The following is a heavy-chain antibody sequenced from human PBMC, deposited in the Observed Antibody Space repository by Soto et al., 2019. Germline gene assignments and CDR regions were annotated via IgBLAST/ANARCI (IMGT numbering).Heavy chain of an antibody. V-gene: IGHV3-30*03. J-gene: IGHJ4*02. CDR1: GFTFSSYG. CDR3: AQTPLGRYYTSNFDS. Sequence: QVQLVESGGGVVQPGRSLRVSCAASGFTFSSYGMHWVRQAPGKGLEWVAAISHDGGDIYYADSVKGRLTVSRDNTKSTLYLLMNSLRPEEPAVYYCAQTPLGRYYTSNFDSWGQGTLVTVSS. D-gene: IGHD3-10*01. CDR2: ISHDGGDI.